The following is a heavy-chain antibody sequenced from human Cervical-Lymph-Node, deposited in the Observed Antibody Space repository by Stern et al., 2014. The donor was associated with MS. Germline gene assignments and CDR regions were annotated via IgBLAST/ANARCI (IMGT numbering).Heavy chain of an antibody. CDR3: ARRGWGALLWYFDS. CDR1: GYSLNSYW. Sequence: EVQLEESGAEVKKPGESLRISCKISGYSLNSYWNGWVRQMPGKGLEWMGVIYPGDSDARYNPSFQGQVTMSVDRSTSTAYLHWSTLKASDSAMYYCARRGWGALLWYFDSWGQGTLVTVSS. V-gene: IGHV5-51*01. CDR2: IYPGDSDA. D-gene: IGHD2-21*01. J-gene: IGHJ4*02.